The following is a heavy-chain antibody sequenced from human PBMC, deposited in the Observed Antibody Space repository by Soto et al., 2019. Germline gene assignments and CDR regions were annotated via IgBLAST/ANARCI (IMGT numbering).Heavy chain of an antibody. J-gene: IGHJ6*02. D-gene: IGHD6-19*01. Sequence: PGESLKISCKGSGYSFTSYWISWVCQMPGKGLEWMGRIDPSDSYTNYSPSFQGHVTISADKSISTAYLQWSSLKASDTAMYYCARQEIAVAGPYYYHYGMDVWGQGTTVTVSS. V-gene: IGHV5-10-1*01. CDR1: GYSFTSYW. CDR3: ARQEIAVAGPYYYHYGMDV. CDR2: IDPSDSYT.